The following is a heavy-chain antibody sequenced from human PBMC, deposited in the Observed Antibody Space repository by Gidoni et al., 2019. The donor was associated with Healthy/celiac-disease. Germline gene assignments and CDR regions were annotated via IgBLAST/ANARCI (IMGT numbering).Heavy chain of an antibody. D-gene: IGHD6-19*01. V-gene: IGHV3-21*01. CDR3: ARDPSSSGWPLDLDY. J-gene: IGHJ4*02. CDR2: ISSSSSYI. CDR1: GFTFSSYS. Sequence: EVQLVESGGGLVKPGGSLRLSCAASGFTFSSYSMNWVRQAPGKGLEWVSSISSSSSYIYYADSVKGRFTIARDNAKNSLYLQMNSLRAEDTAVYYCARDPSSSGWPLDLDYWGQGTLVTVSS.